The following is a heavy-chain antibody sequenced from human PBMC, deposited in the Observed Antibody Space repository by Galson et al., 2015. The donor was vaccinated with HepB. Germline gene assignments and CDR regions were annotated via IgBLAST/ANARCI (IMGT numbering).Heavy chain of an antibody. Sequence: SLRLSCAASGFTFTSYSMNWVRQAPGKGLEWVSSISRTETYIYYADSVKGRFTISRDNAKNSLYLQMNSLRAEDTAVYYCARDSESLPRLRALGMWGPGTMVTVSS. V-gene: IGHV3-21*01. D-gene: IGHD3-16*01. CDR1: GFTFTSYS. CDR2: ISRTETYI. J-gene: IGHJ3*02. CDR3: ARDSESLPRLRALGM.